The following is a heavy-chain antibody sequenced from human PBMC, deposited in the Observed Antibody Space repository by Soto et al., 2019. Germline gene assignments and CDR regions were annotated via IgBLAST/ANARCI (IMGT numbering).Heavy chain of an antibody. V-gene: IGHV4-4*02. CDR2: IYHSGST. CDR1: GGSISSSNW. Sequence: SETLSLTCAVSGGSISSSNWWSWVRQPPGKGLEWIGEIYHSGSTNYNPSLKSRVTISVDKSKNQFSLKLSSVTAADTAVYYCARDLGYYDILTGYLNYGMDVWGQGTTVTVS. CDR3: ARDLGYYDILTGYLNYGMDV. D-gene: IGHD3-9*01. J-gene: IGHJ6*02.